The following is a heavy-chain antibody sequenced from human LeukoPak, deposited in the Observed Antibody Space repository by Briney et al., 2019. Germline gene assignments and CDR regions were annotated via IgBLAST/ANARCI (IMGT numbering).Heavy chain of an antibody. D-gene: IGHD3-22*01. J-gene: IGHJ4*02. V-gene: IGHV3-74*01. CDR2: INSDGSTI. CDR3: ARDLELVYYDSSGYDY. CDR1: GFTFSAYW. Sequence: GGSLRLSCAASGFTFSAYWMHWVRQAPGKGLVWVSRINSDGSTINYADSVKGRFTISRDNAKNTLYLQMNILRAEDTAVYYCARDLELVYYDSSGYDYWGRGTQVIVSS.